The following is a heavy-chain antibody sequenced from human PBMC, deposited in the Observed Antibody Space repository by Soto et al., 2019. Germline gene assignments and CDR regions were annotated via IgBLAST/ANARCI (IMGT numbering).Heavy chain of an antibody. J-gene: IGHJ4*02. CDR1: GGSISSSSYY. CDR2: IYYSGST. D-gene: IGHD3-22*01. Sequence: SETLSLTCTVSGGSISSSSYYWGWIRQPPGKGLEWIGSIYYSGSTYYNPSLKSRVTISVDTSKNQFSLKLSSVTAADTAVYYCAGIVVVITDLLDYWGQGTLVTVSS. V-gene: IGHV4-39*01. CDR3: AGIVVVITDLLDY.